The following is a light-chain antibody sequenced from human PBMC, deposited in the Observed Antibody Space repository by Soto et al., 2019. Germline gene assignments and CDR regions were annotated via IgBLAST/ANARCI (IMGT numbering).Light chain of an antibody. CDR1: SYDVGAYNY. CDR3: NSYTIASTWV. CDR2: EVS. V-gene: IGLV2-14*01. J-gene: IGLJ3*02. Sequence: QSVLTQPASVSGSPGQSITISCTGTSYDVGAYNYVSWYQQHPGKAPKLMISEVSNRPSGISNRFSGSKSGNTASLTISGLQAEDEADYYCNSYTIASTWVFGGGTKLTV.